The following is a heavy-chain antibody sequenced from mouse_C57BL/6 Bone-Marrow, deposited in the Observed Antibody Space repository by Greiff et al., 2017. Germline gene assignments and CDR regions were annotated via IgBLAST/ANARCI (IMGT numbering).Heavy chain of an antibody. CDR1: GFSLPSYA. CDR3: AHLPFYYGSSYFDY. Sequence: VKLVESGPGLVAPSQSLSITCTVSGFSLPSYAISWVRQPPGKGLEWLGVIWPGGGTNYNSALKSRLSISKDNSKSQVFLKMNSLQTDDTARYYCAHLPFYYGSSYFDYWGQGTTLTVSS. V-gene: IGHV2-9-1*01. D-gene: IGHD1-1*01. J-gene: IGHJ2*01. CDR2: IWPGGGT.